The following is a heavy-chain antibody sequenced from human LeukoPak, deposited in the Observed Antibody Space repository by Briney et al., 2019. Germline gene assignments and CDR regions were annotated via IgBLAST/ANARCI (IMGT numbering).Heavy chain of an antibody. CDR1: GGSISSGSYY. V-gene: IGHV4-61*02. Sequence: SETLSLTCTVSGGSISSGSYYWSWIRQPAGKGLEWIGRIYTSGSTNYNPSLKSRVTISVDTSKNQFSLKLSSVTAADTAVYYCARAALGYCSSTSCYTGYAFDIWGQGTMVTVSS. D-gene: IGHD2-2*02. CDR3: ARAALGYCSSTSCYTGYAFDI. J-gene: IGHJ3*02. CDR2: IYTSGST.